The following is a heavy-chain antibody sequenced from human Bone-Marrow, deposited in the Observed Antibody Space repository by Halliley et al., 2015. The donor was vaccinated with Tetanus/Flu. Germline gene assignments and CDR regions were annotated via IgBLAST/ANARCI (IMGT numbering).Heavy chain of an antibody. J-gene: IGHJ5*02. D-gene: IGHD3-10*01. V-gene: IGHV4-59*09. CDR2: IYRRGRT. CDR3: AGGGVLSPGWFDP. Sequence: VGYIYRRGRTQYNPSLKSRVTMSVDTSKNQFSLEMASVTEAGTAVYYCAGGGVLSPGWFDPWGQGTLVTVSS.